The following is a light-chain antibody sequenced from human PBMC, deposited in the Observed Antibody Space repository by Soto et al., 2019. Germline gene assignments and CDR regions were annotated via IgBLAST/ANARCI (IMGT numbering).Light chain of an antibody. V-gene: IGLV2-14*01. Sequence: QSALTQPASVSGSPGQSITISCTGTSSDVGGYNYVSWYQQHPAKAPKLMIYEVSNRPSGVSHRVSGAKSGNTASLTIAGLQAEDEADDYCFSYTTSSTLVFGGGTKLTVL. CDR1: SSDVGGYNY. CDR3: FSYTTSSTLV. J-gene: IGLJ3*02. CDR2: EVS.